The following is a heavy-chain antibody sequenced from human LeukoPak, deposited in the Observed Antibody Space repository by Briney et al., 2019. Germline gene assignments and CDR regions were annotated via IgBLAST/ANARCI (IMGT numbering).Heavy chain of an antibody. CDR1: GYTFTGYY. Sequence: ASVKVSCKASGYTFTGYYMHWVRQAPGQGLEWMGWINPNSGGTNYAQKFQGRVTMTTDTSTSTAYMELRSLRSDDTAVYYCARGGPHYYDSTGHPDFDYWGQGTLVTVSS. CDR3: ARGGPHYYDSTGHPDFDY. CDR2: INPNSGGT. V-gene: IGHV1-2*02. D-gene: IGHD3-22*01. J-gene: IGHJ4*02.